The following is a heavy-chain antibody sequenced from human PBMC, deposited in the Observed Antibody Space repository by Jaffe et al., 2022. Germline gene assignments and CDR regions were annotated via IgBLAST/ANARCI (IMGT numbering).Heavy chain of an antibody. CDR2: ISSSSSYI. CDR1: GFTFSSYS. J-gene: IGHJ6*03. Sequence: EVQLVESGGGLVKPGGSLRLSCAASGFTFSSYSMNWVRQAPGKGLEWVSSISSSSSYIYYADSVKGRFTISRDNAKNSLYLQMNSLRAEDTAVYYCARGYCSSTSCYPDYYYYMDVWGKGTTVTVSS. CDR3: ARGYCSSTSCYPDYYYYMDV. V-gene: IGHV3-21*01. D-gene: IGHD2-2*01.